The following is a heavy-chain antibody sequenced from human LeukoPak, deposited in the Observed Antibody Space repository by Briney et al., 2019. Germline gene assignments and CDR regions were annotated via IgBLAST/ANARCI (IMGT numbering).Heavy chain of an antibody. J-gene: IGHJ4*02. Sequence: GRSLRLSCAASGFTFSSYAMSWVRQAPGKGLEWVSAISGSGGSTYYADSVKGRFTISRDNSKNTLYLQMNSLRAEDTAVYYCAKLSNRRNDFDYWGQGTLVTVSS. CDR2: ISGSGGST. V-gene: IGHV3-23*01. D-gene: IGHD4-11*01. CDR3: AKLSNRRNDFDY. CDR1: GFTFSSYA.